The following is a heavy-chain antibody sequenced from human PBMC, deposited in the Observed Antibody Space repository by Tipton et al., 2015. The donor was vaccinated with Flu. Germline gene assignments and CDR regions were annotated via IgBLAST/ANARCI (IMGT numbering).Heavy chain of an antibody. CDR1: GDSITSYY. CDR2: IYNSGIS. CDR3: ARARAPYYYYAMDL. J-gene: IGHJ6*02. V-gene: IGHV4-59*01. Sequence: GLVKPSQTLTLTCTVSGDSITSYYWSWIRQPPGKGLEWIGYIYNSGISSSNPSLRSRLTMSVDSSKNQFSLKLTSVTAADTAMYYCARARAPYYYYAMDLSGQGTSVTVSS.